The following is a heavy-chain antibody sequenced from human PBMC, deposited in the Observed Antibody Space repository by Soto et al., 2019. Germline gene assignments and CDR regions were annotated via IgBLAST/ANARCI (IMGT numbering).Heavy chain of an antibody. CDR3: SVTRISEVDY. Sequence: QVQLVQSGAEVKKPGASVTVSFKASGYTFSGFYIHWVRQAPGQGLESMGWINPANGDANYPQKFQGRVTMTRYTSTSTAYMELSKLTSEDTDVYYCSVTRISEVDYWGQGTLVTVSS. CDR2: INPANGDA. CDR1: GYTFSGFY. J-gene: IGHJ4*02. D-gene: IGHD4-17*01. V-gene: IGHV1-2*02.